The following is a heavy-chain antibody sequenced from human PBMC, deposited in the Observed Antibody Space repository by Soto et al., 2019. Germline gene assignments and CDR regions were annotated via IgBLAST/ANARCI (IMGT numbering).Heavy chain of an antibody. V-gene: IGHV3-23*01. CDR3: AKLLSTTTASRIGD. Sequence: QPGGSLRLSCAASGFTFSSYAMSWVRQAPGKGLEWVSAIGAGGGTTDYADSVKGRFTISKDNSKNTLYLQMNSLRAEDTAVYYCAKLLSTTTASRIGDWGQGTLVTVSS. CDR2: IGAGGGTT. CDR1: GFTFSSYA. D-gene: IGHD2-21*02. J-gene: IGHJ4*02.